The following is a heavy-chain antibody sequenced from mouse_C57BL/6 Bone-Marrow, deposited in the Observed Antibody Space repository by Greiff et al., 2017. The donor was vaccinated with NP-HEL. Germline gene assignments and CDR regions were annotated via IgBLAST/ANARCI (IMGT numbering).Heavy chain of an antibody. CDR2: INPSSGYT. CDR3: ARGGYGWVAY. V-gene: IGHV1-4*01. CDR1: GYTFTSYT. Sequence: QVQLQQSGAELARPGASVKMSCKASGYTFTSYTMHWVKQRPGQGLEWIGYINPSSGYTTYNQKFKDQATFTADKYPSTAYMQMSSLTSEDSAVYYCARGGYGWVAYGGQGTLVTVSA. D-gene: IGHD2-2*01. J-gene: IGHJ3*01.